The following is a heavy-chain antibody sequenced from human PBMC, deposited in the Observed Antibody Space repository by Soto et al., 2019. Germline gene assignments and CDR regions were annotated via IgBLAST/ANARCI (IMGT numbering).Heavy chain of an antibody. D-gene: IGHD6-19*01. J-gene: IGHJ4*02. CDR1: GYSITNHG. CDR2: IWEDGTEQ. CDR3: ARDSSWLVRKYYFDY. Sequence: PGGSLRLSCAASGYSITNHGMHWVRQAPGKGLEWVALIWEDGTEQYYADSVKGRFTISRDNAKNTLYLQMNSLRAEDTAVYYCARDSSWLVRKYYFDYWGQGTLVTVSS. V-gene: IGHV3-33*01.